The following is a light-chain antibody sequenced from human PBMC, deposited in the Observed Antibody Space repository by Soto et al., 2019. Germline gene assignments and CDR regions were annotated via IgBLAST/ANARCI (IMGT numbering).Light chain of an antibody. J-gene: IGLJ3*02. Sequence: QSVLTQPPSVSGAPGQRVTISCSGGSSNIGAGYDVHWYQQVPETAPKLLIYGNNNRPSGVPDRFSGSKSGTSASLAITGLQAEDEADYYCHSYDRSLSGSVFGGGTKLT. CDR2: GNN. CDR1: SSNIGAGYD. V-gene: IGLV1-40*01. CDR3: HSYDRSLSGSV.